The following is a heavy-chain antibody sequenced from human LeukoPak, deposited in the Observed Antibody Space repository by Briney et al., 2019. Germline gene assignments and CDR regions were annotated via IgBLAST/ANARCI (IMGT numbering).Heavy chain of an antibody. CDR3: AKAPRRTMVTADGGANY. Sequence: GGSLRLSCAASGFTFSSYAMSWVRQAPGKELEWVSAISGSGGSTYYADSVKGRFTISRDNSKNTLYLQMNSLRAEDTAVYYCAKAPRRTMVTADGGANYWGQGTLVTVSS. CDR2: ISGSGGST. D-gene: IGHD3-10*01. V-gene: IGHV3-23*01. J-gene: IGHJ4*02. CDR1: GFTFSSYA.